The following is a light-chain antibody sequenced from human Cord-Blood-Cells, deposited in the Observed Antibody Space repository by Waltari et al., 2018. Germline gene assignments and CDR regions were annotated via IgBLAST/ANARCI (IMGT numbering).Light chain of an antibody. V-gene: IGKV3-15*01. CDR2: VAS. CDR3: QQYNNWPRT. CDR1: QSVSSN. J-gene: IGKJ1*01. Sequence: EIVMTQSPATLSVSPGERATLSCRASQSVSSNLAWYQQTPGQAPRLLIYVASTRATCIPARFSGSGSGTEFTLTISSLQSEDFAVYYCQQYNNWPRTFGQGTKVEIK.